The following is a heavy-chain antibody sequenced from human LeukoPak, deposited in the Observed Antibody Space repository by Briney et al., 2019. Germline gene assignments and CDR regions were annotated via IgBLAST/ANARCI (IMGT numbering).Heavy chain of an antibody. Sequence: GGSLRLSCAASGFTFGTYWMSWVRQAPGKGLEWVSAISGSGGSTYYADSVKGRFTISRDNSKNTLYLQMNSLRAEDTAVYYCAKVTGYCSGGSCYIEAFDIWGQGTMVTVSS. J-gene: IGHJ3*02. V-gene: IGHV3-23*01. D-gene: IGHD2-15*01. CDR1: GFTFGTYW. CDR3: AKVTGYCSGGSCYIEAFDI. CDR2: ISGSGGST.